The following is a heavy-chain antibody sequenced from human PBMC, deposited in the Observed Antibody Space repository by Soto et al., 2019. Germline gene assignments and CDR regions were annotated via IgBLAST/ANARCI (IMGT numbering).Heavy chain of an antibody. CDR2: IIPVSGTP. J-gene: IGHJ4*02. CDR3: ARGRFPASRCSYFES. V-gene: IGHV1-69*13. CDR1: EGRLSDNA. Sequence: PVKGSCKAAEGRLSDNAINWMMQAPGQGLEWLGGIIPVSGTPYYAQSFQGRVTSSADDSSTTAYLDLTSLKSEDTAIYFCARGRFPASRCSYFESSGQGTLGTVSS. D-gene: IGHD2-2*01.